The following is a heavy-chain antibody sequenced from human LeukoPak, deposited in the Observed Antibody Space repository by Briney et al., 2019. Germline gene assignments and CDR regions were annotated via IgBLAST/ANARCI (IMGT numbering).Heavy chain of an antibody. V-gene: IGHV3-23*01. CDR2: ISNADAYT. Sequence: GGSLRLSCTASGFTFSDYVMNWVRQAPGKGLEWVSVISNADAYTSYTDSVKGRFTISRDNSRSTLYLQMNSLRPEDAAIYYCAREGYYGSGSPPSLYFDYWGQGTLVTVSS. D-gene: IGHD3-10*01. J-gene: IGHJ4*02. CDR3: AREGYYGSGSPPSLYFDY. CDR1: GFTFSDYV.